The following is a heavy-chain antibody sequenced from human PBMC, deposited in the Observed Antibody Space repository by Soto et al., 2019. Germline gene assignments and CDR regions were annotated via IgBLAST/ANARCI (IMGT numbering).Heavy chain of an antibody. CDR3: AREVGWVAGIRRVAAFDI. V-gene: IGHV3-33*01. D-gene: IGHD6-19*01. J-gene: IGHJ3*02. CDR1: GFTFSTYG. CDR2: IWYDGSNK. Sequence: PGGSLRLSCAASGFTFSTYGMHWVRQAPGKGLEWVAVIWYDGSNKYYADSLKGRFTISRDNSKSTLYLEMNSLRAEDTAVYYCAREVGWVAGIRRVAAFDIWGQGTMVTVSS.